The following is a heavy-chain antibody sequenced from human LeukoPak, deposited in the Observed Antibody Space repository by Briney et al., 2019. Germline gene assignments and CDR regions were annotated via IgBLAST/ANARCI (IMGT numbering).Heavy chain of an antibody. CDR1: GDSVSSNSAA. J-gene: IGHJ3*02. CDR3: ARGSFYTFDI. CDR2: TFYRSNWYN. D-gene: IGHD2/OR15-2a*01. Sequence: SQTLSLTCGISGDSVSSNSAAWNWIRQSPSRGLEWLGRTFYRSNWYNDYAPSVKSRITVNPDTSKNQFSLQLNSMTPEDTAVYYCARGSFYTFDIWGQGTMVTVSS. V-gene: IGHV6-1*01.